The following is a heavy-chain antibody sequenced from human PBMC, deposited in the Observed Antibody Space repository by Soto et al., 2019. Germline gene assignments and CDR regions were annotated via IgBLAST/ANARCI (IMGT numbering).Heavy chain of an antibody. Sequence: SETLSLTCAVSGVSISSINWWSWVRQPPGKGLEWIGEIYHSGSTNYNPSLKSRVTISVDKSKNQFSLKLSSVTAADTAVDYCARRRAVAGTIGYYYGMDVWGQGNTVTVSS. V-gene: IGHV4-4*02. CDR1: GVSISSINW. D-gene: IGHD6-19*01. CDR2: IYHSGST. CDR3: ARRRAVAGTIGYYYGMDV. J-gene: IGHJ6*02.